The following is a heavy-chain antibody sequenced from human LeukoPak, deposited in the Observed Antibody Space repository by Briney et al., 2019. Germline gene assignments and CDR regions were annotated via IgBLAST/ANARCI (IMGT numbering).Heavy chain of an antibody. CDR2: IKEDGSQK. Sequence: GGSLRLSCSASGFTFSSRWMSWVRQAPGKGLEWVANIKEDGSQKYYADSVKGRFTISRDNSRNTLYLQMNSLTAEDTAVYYCVRDWSARYFDYWGQGILVTVSS. J-gene: IGHJ4*02. D-gene: IGHD6-6*01. CDR3: VRDWSARYFDY. V-gene: IGHV3-7*01. CDR1: GFTFSSRW.